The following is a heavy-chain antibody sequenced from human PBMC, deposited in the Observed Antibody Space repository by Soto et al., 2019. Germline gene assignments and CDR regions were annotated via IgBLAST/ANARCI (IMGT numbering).Heavy chain of an antibody. CDR1: GFTFSNAW. D-gene: IGHD5-12*01. J-gene: IGHJ6*02. CDR2: IKSKTDGGTT. CDR3: TWSGDGYIYQGYGMDV. V-gene: IGHV3-15*01. Sequence: GGSLRLSCAASGFTFSNAWMSWVRQAPGKGLEWVGRIKSKTDGGTTDYAAPVKGRFTISRDDSKNTLYLQVNSLKTEDTAVYYCTWSGDGYIYQGYGMDVWGQGTTVTVSS.